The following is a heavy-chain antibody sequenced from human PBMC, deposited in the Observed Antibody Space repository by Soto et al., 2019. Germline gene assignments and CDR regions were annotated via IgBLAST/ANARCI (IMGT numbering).Heavy chain of an antibody. D-gene: IGHD6-13*01. J-gene: IGHJ4*02. V-gene: IGHV1-46*01. Sequence: QVQLVQSGAEVKKPGASVKVSCKASGYTFTSYYMHWVRQAPGQGLEWMVIINPSCGSTSYAQKLQGRGTMTTDTSTSTVYMELSSLRSEATAVYYCAGDTVKDAAAGHFDYWGQGPLVTVSS. CDR1: GYTFTSYY. CDR2: INPSCGST. CDR3: AGDTVKDAAAGHFDY.